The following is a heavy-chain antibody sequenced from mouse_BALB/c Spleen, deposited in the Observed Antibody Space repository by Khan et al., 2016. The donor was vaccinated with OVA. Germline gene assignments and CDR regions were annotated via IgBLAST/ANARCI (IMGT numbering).Heavy chain of an antibody. J-gene: IGHJ2*01. D-gene: IGHD1-2*01. CDR1: GYSITSGYG. CDR3: ARTAKIKY. Sequence: EVQLQESGPGLVKPSQSLSLTCTVTGYSITSGYGWNWIRQFPGNNLEWMGFISYSGSTNYNPSLKSRISITRDTSKNQFFLQLNSVTTEDTATYFCARTAKIKYWGQGTTLTVSS. CDR2: ISYSGST. V-gene: IGHV3-2*02.